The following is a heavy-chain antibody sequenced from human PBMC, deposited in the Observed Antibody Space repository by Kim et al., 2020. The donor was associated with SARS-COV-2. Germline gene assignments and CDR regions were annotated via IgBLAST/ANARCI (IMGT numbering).Heavy chain of an antibody. CDR3: AKDAGNGDYAPDAFDI. CDR1: GFTFDDYA. J-gene: IGHJ3*02. Sequence: GGSLRLSCAASGFTFDDYAMHWVRQAPGKGLEWVSGISWNSGSIGYADSVKGRFTISRDNAKNSLYLQMNSLRAEDTALYYCAKDAGNGDYAPDAFDIWG. CDR2: ISWNSGSI. V-gene: IGHV3-9*01. D-gene: IGHD4-17*01.